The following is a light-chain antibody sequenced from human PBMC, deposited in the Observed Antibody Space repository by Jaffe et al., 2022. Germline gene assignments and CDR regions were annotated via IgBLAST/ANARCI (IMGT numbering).Light chain of an antibody. CDR1: QTVGSSY. V-gene: IGKV3-20*01. CDR2: GAS. CDR3: QQYGRSPPIT. J-gene: IGKJ5*01. Sequence: EIVLTQSPGTLSLSPGERATFSCRASQTVGSSYLAWYQQKPGQAPRLLIYGASFRATGIPDRFSGSGSGTDFTLTINRLEPEDFAVYYCQQYGRSPPITFGQGTRLEIK.